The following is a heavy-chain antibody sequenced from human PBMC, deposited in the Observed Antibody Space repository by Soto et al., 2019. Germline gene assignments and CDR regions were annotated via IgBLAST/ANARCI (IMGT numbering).Heavy chain of an antibody. CDR1: GYTFTNSA. Sequence: GASVKVSCKASGYTFTNSAMHWVRQAPGQRLEWMGWINPGNGNTKYSQKFQGRVTITRDTSASTAYMELSSLRSEDTAVYYCARDYYDPNLTFDYWGQGTLVTVSS. V-gene: IGHV1-3*01. J-gene: IGHJ4*02. CDR2: INPGNGNT. D-gene: IGHD1-26*01. CDR3: ARDYYDPNLTFDY.